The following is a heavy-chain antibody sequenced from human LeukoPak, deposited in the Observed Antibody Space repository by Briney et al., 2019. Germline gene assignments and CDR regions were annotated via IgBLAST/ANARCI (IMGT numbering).Heavy chain of an antibody. D-gene: IGHD2-21*01. CDR2: INHSGST. CDR3: ARGKVNNWFDP. J-gene: IGHJ5*02. CDR1: GGSFSGYY. V-gene: IGHV4-34*01. Sequence: NPSETLSLTCAVYGGSFSGYYWSWIRQPPGKGLEWMGEINHSGSTNYNPSLKSRVTISVDTSKNQFSLKLSSVTAADTAVYYCARGKVNNWFDPWGQGTLVTVSS.